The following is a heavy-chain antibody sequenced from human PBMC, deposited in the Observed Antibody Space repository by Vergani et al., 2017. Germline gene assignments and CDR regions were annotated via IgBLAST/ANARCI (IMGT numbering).Heavy chain of an antibody. CDR1: GFTFSSYA. Sequence: EVQLLESGGGLVQPGGSLRLSCAASGFTFSSYAMSWVRQAPGKGLEWVSAISGSGGSTYYADSVKGRFTISRDNSKNTLYLQMNSLRAEDTAVYYCARWGDGYNSFDYWGQGTLVTVSS. CDR3: ARWGDGYNSFDY. V-gene: IGHV3-23*01. D-gene: IGHD5-24*01. J-gene: IGHJ4*02. CDR2: ISGSGGST.